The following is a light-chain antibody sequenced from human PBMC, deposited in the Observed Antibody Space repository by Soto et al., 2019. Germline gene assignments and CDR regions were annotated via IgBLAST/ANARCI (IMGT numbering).Light chain of an antibody. CDR3: QQSYSTPRT. CDR2: AAS. J-gene: IGKJ2*01. Sequence: DIQMTQSPSSLSASVGDRVTITCRASQSISTYLNWYQQKVGKAPKLLIYAASSLQRGVPSRFSGSGSGTDFTLTISSLQPEDFATYYCQQSYSTPRTFGQRTKLEIK. V-gene: IGKV1-39*01. CDR1: QSISTY.